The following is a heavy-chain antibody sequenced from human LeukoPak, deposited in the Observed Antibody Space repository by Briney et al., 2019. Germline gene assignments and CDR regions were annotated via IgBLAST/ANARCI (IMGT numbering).Heavy chain of an antibody. CDR2: IYTSGST. D-gene: IGHD3-22*01. CDR1: GGSISSGSYY. Sequence: SETLSLTCTVSGGSISSGSYYWSWIRQPAGKGLEWIGRIYTSGSTNYNPSLKSRVTISVDTSKNQFSLKLSSVTAADTAVYYCARGPGAMIFLRSWGQGTPVTVSS. V-gene: IGHV4-61*02. J-gene: IGHJ5*02. CDR3: ARGPGAMIFLRS.